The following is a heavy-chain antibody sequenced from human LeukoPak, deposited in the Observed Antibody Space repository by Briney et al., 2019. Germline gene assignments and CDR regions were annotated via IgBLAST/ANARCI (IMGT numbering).Heavy chain of an antibody. Sequence: GASVKVSCKTSGYTFTAFFIHWGRQAPGQGLEWMGWLNPNSGGTNYAQKFQGRVTMTRDTSISTAYMELSRLRSDDTAVYFCARVGAAYQDSNYWGQGTLVTVSS. CDR2: LNPNSGGT. D-gene: IGHD1-26*01. CDR1: GYTFTAFF. V-gene: IGHV1-2*02. J-gene: IGHJ4*02. CDR3: ARVGAAYQDSNY.